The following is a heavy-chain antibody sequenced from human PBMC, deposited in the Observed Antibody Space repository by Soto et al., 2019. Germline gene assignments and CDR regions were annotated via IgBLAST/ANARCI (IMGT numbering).Heavy chain of an antibody. CDR2: ITCGGGIT. Sequence: PVGLLRHPNTASEFTFRGHCMHRVRQKPGKGLEWVAGITCGGGITYYADSVKGRFTISRDNSKNTLYLQMNDLRADDTAVYSCAKELSSYDCVGYFDYWGQGTLVTVSS. D-gene: IGHD5-12*01. CDR1: EFTFRGHC. V-gene: IGHV3-30*18. CDR3: AKELSSYDCVGYFDY. J-gene: IGHJ4*02.